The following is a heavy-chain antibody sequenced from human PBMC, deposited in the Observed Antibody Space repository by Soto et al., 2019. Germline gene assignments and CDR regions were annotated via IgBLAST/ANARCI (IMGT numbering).Heavy chain of an antibody. V-gene: IGHV3-43*01. CDR2: ITWDGINI. CDR3: AKDGIVVVPAALNEEEYYFDY. J-gene: IGHJ4*02. D-gene: IGHD2-2*01. Sequence: GGSLGLSCTASGFTFGDYTMHWVRQAPGKGLEWVSLITWDGINIEYADSVRGRFTISRDNSKNTLYLQMNSLRAEDTAVYYCAKDGIVVVPAALNEEEYYFDYWGQGTLVTVSS. CDR1: GFTFGDYT.